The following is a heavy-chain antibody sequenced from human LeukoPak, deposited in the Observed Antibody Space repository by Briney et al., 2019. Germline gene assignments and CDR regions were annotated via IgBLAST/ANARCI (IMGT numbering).Heavy chain of an antibody. CDR2: IHYSGST. CDR3: ARGDIVPDY. Sequence: PSETLSLTCTVSGGSISSSSYYWGWIRQPPGKGLEWIGSIHYSGSTYYNPSLKSRVTISVDTSKNQFSLQMSSVTAADTAVYYCARGDIVPDYWGQGTLVTVSS. D-gene: IGHD2-15*01. J-gene: IGHJ4*02. CDR1: GGSISSSSYY. V-gene: IGHV4-39*01.